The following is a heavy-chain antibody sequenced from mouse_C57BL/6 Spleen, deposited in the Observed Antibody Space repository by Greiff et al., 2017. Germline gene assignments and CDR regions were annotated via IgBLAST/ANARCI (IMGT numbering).Heavy chain of an antibody. CDR2: IHPNSGST. V-gene: IGHV1-64*01. CDR1: GYTFTSYW. D-gene: IGHD2-1*01. J-gene: IGHJ1*03. Sequence: VQLQQPGAELVKPGASVKLSCKASGYTFTSYWMHWVKQRPGQGLEWIGMIHPNSGSTNYNEKFKSKATLTVDKSSSTAYMQLSSLTSEDSAVYYGARDYYGNYWYFDVWGTGTTVTVSS. CDR3: ARDYYGNYWYFDV.